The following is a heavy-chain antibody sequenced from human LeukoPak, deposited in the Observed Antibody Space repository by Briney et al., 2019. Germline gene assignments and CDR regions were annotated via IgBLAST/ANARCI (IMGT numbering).Heavy chain of an antibody. CDR3: ARRVVDSSSWYEGVYFDC. CDR1: GGSISTGDFY. V-gene: IGHV4-30-2*01. Sequence: PSETLSLTCTVSGGSISTGDFYWTWIRQPPEKGLEWIGYIYHSGSTYYNPSLKSRVTISVDKSKNQFSLRLTSVTAADTALYYCARRVVDSSSWYEGVYFDCWGQGALVTVSS. J-gene: IGHJ4*02. D-gene: IGHD6-13*01. CDR2: IYHSGST.